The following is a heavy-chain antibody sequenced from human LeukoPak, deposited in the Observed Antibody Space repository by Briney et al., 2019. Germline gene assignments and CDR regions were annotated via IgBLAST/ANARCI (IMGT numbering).Heavy chain of an antibody. J-gene: IGHJ3*02. D-gene: IGHD3-9*01. CDR1: GFTFSSYA. CDR2: ISGSGGGA. V-gene: IGHV3-23*01. Sequence: PGGSLRLSCAASGFTFSSYAMSWVRQAPGKGLEWVSAISGSGGGAYNADSVKGRFTISRDNSKNTLYLQMNSLRAEDTAVYYCATMYYDILTGPHDAFDIWGQGTMVTVSS. CDR3: ATMYYDILTGPHDAFDI.